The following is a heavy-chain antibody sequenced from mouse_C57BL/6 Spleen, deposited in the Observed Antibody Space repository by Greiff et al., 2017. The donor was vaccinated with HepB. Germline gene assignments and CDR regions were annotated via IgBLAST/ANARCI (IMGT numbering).Heavy chain of an antibody. CDR2: IYPGDGDT. D-gene: IGHD2-4*01. CDR3: ARSEYDYDGGAWFAY. J-gene: IGHJ3*01. V-gene: IGHV1-80*01. CDR1: GYAFSSYW. Sequence: VQLQQSGAELVKPGASVKISCKASGYAFSSYWMNWVKQRPGKGLEWIGQIYPGDGDTNYNGKFKGKATLTADKSSSTAYMQLSSLTSEDSAVYFCARSEYDYDGGAWFAYWGQGTLVTVSA.